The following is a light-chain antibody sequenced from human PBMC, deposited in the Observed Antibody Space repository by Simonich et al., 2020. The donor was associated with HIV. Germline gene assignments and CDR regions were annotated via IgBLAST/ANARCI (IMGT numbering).Light chain of an antibody. CDR3: QLYSTYLT. J-gene: IGKJ4*01. Sequence: DIHMTQSPSTLPASVGDRVTITCLASQSISSWLAWYQQKPGQAPKLLLYKASSLETGVPSRVSGRGSGTEFTLTISSLQPDDFATYSCQLYSTYLTFGGGTKVEVK. V-gene: IGKV1-5*03. CDR2: KAS. CDR1: QSISSW.